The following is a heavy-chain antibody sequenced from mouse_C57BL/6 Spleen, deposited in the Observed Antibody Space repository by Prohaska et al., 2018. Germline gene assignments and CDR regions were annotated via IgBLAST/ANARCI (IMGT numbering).Heavy chain of an antibody. V-gene: IGHV4-1*01. D-gene: IGHD6-1*01. CDR1: GIDFSRYW. J-gene: IGHJ4*01. CDR3: EIRGDIKAVDI. CDR2: INTDSSTI. Sequence: EVKLLQSGGGLVQPGGSLKLSCAASGIDFSRYWMSWVRRAPGKGLEWIVEINTDSSTINYAPSLKDKFIISRDNAKNTLYLQLSKVGSEDTARHYCEIRGDIKAVDIWGKKTTVTVPT.